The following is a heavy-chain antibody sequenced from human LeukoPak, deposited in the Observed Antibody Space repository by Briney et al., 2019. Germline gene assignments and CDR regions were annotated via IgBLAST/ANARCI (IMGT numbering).Heavy chain of an antibody. D-gene: IGHD5-18*01. CDR2: IYYSGST. J-gene: IGHJ4*02. Sequence: PSETLSLTCTVSGGSISSYYWSWIRQPPGKGLEWIGYIYYSGSTNYNPSLKSRVTISVDTSKNQFSLKLSSVTAADTAVYYCAKSDHRGYSYGLVDYWGQGTLVTVSS. V-gene: IGHV4-59*08. CDR3: AKSDHRGYSYGLVDY. CDR1: GGSISSYY.